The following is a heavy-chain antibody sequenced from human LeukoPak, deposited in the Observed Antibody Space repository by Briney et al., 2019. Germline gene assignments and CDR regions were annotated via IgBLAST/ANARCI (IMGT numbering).Heavy chain of an antibody. D-gene: IGHD3-10*01. V-gene: IGHV4-4*02. CDR3: ARDRRRYYGSGTKGGFDP. J-gene: IGHJ5*02. CDR1: GGSISSSNW. CDR2: IYHSGST. Sequence: SETLSLTCAVSGGSISSSNWWSWVRQPPGKGLEWIGEIYHSGSTNYNPSLKSRVAISVDKSKNQFSLKLSSVTAADTAVYYCARDRRRYYGSGTKGGFDPWGQGTLVTVSS.